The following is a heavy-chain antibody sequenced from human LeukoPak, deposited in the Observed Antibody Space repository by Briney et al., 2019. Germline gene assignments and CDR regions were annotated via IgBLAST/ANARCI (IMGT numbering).Heavy chain of an antibody. J-gene: IGHJ4*02. Sequence: ASVTVSCTASGYTFASYAMNWVRQAPGQGLEWMGRINTNTGKPTYAQGFTGRFVISLDTSVSTAYLQISSLKAEDTAMYYCARGGSRYYTSGTVDYWGQGTLVTVSS. V-gene: IGHV7-4-1*02. CDR2: INTNTGKP. CDR3: ARGGSRYYTSGTVDY. D-gene: IGHD3-3*01. CDR1: GYTFASYA.